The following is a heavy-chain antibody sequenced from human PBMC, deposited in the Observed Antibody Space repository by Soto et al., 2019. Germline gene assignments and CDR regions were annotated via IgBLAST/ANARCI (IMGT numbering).Heavy chain of an antibody. J-gene: IGHJ6*02. Sequence: SETLSLTCTVSGASISNAYWSWIRQAAGKRLEWIGRIHSSGTFNYNPSLKSRVSISRDTSKNQISLKLSSVTAADTAVYYCARDNIVSKGYGMDVWGQGTTVT. V-gene: IGHV4-4*07. D-gene: IGHD5-12*01. CDR2: IHSSGTF. CDR3: ARDNIVSKGYGMDV. CDR1: GASISNAY.